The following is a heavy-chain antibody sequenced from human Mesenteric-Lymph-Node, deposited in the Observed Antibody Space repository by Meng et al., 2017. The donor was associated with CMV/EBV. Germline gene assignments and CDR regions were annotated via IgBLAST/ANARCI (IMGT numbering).Heavy chain of an antibody. CDR3: ARMTTHYYYGMDV. J-gene: IGHJ6*02. CDR1: GGSISSSSYY. CDR2: MYYSGSI. Sequence: SETLSLTCSVSGGSISSSSYYWGWIRQPPGKGLEWIGSMYYSGSIYYNPSLKSRVTISVDTSKNQFSLKLSSVTAADTAVYYCARMTTHYYYGMDVWGQGTTVTVSS. V-gene: IGHV4-39*07. D-gene: IGHD4-11*01.